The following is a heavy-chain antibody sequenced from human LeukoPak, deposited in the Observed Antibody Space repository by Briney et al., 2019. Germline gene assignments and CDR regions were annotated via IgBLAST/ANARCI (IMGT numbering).Heavy chain of an antibody. V-gene: IGHV3-30*02. D-gene: IGHD3-16*01. CDR2: IRNDGSII. CDR3: AKDTPLCYFDY. Sequence: GGSLRLSCAASGFTFSSYGMHWIRQAPCKGLEWVAFIRNDGSIIYNADSVKGRFTISRDNSKNTLYLQMNSLRADDTAVYYCAKDTPLCYFDYWGQGTLVTVSS. CDR1: GFTFSSYG. J-gene: IGHJ4*02.